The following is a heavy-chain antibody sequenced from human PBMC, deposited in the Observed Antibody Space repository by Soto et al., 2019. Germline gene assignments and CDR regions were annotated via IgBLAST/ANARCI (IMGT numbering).Heavy chain of an antibody. CDR1: GFTFSISA. Sequence: PGGSLRLSCVASGFTFSISAMSWVRQAPGKGPEWVSGISGSGANTYYADSVKGRFTVSRDNSKNTLYLQMNSLRAEDTAIYYCAKAADIIVLRFLEWLPPPNDNWGQGTRVTVSS. J-gene: IGHJ4*02. CDR3: AKAADIIVLRFLEWLPPPNDN. CDR2: ISGSGANT. V-gene: IGHV3-23*01. D-gene: IGHD3-3*01.